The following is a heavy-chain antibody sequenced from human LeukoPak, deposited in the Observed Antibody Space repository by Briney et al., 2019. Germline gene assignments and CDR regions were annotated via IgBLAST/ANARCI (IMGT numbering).Heavy chain of an antibody. D-gene: IGHD3-16*01. V-gene: IGHV1-18*01. Sequence: ASVKVSCKASGYSFTNYGISWVRQAPGQGLEWMGWISVDTGNTNYAQNFQGRATMTTDTSTSTAYMELKSLTSDDTAVYYCARDHNRAMIMPGYWGQGTLVTVSS. CDR1: GYSFTNYG. CDR2: ISVDTGNT. J-gene: IGHJ4*02. CDR3: ARDHNRAMIMPGY.